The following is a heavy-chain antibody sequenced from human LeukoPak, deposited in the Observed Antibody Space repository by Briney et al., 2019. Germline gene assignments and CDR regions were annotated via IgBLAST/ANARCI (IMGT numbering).Heavy chain of an antibody. CDR3: ARVGTMIVVVIKHSWYFDL. J-gene: IGHJ2*01. CDR1: GGSFSGYY. D-gene: IGHD3-22*01. Sequence: SETLSLTCAVYGGSFSGYYWGWIRQPPGKGLEWIGSIYYSGSTYYNPSLKSRVTISVDMSKNQFSLKLSSVTAADTAVYYCARVGTMIVVVIKHSWYFDLWGRGTLVTVSS. CDR2: IYYSGST. V-gene: IGHV4-34*01.